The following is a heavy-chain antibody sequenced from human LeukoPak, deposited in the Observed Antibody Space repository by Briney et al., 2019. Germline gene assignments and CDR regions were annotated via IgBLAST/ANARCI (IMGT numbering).Heavy chain of an antibody. CDR3: ARSGLLGAVAFDI. CDR2: IYPGDSDT. J-gene: IGHJ3*02. D-gene: IGHD3-10*01. CDR1: GYSFTSYW. Sequence: GESLKISCKGSGYSFTSYWIGWVRRMPGKGLEWMGTIYPGDSDTRYSPSFQGQVTISAVKSISTAYLQWSSLKASDTAMYYCARSGLLGAVAFDIWGQGTMVTVSS. V-gene: IGHV5-51*01.